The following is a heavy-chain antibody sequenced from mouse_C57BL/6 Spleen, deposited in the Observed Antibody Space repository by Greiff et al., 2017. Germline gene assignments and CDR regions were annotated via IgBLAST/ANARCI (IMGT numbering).Heavy chain of an antibody. CDR3: ANYYGSSGYAMDY. V-gene: IGHV1-82*01. J-gene: IGHJ4*01. Sequence: QVQLQQSGPELVKPGASVKISCKASGYAFSSSWMNWVKQRPGTGLEWIGRIYPGDGDTNYNGKFKGKATLTADKSSSTAYMQLSSLTSEDSAVYFCANYYGSSGYAMDYWGQGTSVTVSS. CDR1: GYAFSSSW. CDR2: IYPGDGDT. D-gene: IGHD1-1*01.